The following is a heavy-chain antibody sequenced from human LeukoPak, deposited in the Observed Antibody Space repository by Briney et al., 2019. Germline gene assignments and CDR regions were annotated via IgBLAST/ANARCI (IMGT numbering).Heavy chain of an antibody. V-gene: IGHV4-4*01. D-gene: IGHD3-16*01. J-gene: IGHJ5*02. Sequence: PGGSLRLSCVASGFTFSNYWMTWVRQAPGKGLEWIGSLDHRGGTYYNPSLKSRVTMSLDTSKNAFSLILTSVTAADSAVYFCAREDWHQLIPRVRGDRFDPWGQGTPVTVSS. CDR2: LDHRGGT. CDR1: GFTFSNYW. CDR3: AREDWHQLIPRVRGDRFDP.